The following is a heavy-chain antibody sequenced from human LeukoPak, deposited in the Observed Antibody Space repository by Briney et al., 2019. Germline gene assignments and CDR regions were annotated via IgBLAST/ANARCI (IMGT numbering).Heavy chain of an antibody. J-gene: IGHJ4*02. V-gene: IGHV3-30-3*01. CDR1: GFTFSSYA. CDR3: ARDEDPAAGMDIDY. D-gene: IGHD6-13*01. CDR2: ISYDGSNK. Sequence: GRSLRLSCAASGFTFSSYAMHWVRQAPGKGLEWVAVISYDGSNKYYADSVKGRFTISRDNSKDTLYLQMNSLRAEDTAVYYCARDEDPAAGMDIDYWGQGTLVTVSS.